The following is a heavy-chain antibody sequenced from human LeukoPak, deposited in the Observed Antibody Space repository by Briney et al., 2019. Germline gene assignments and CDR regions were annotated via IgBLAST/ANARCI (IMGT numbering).Heavy chain of an antibody. CDR3: ANAHPGGGHRF. Sequence: PGGSLRLSCAASGFTFSSYSMNWARQAPGKGLEWVSSISSSSSYIYYADSVKGRFTISRDNAKNSLYLQMNSLRAEDTAVYYCANAHPGGGHRFWGQGTLVTVSS. CDR1: GFTFSSYS. J-gene: IGHJ4*02. V-gene: IGHV3-21*01. D-gene: IGHD3-3*01. CDR2: ISSSSSYI.